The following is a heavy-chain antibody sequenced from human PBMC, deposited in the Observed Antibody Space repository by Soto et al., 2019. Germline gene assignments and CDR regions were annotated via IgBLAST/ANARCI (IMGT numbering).Heavy chain of an antibody. CDR2: INAGNGNT. D-gene: IGHD6-19*01. Sequence: ASVKVSFKASGYTFTSYAMHWVRQAPGQRLEWMGWINAGNGNTKYSQKFQGRVTITRDTSASTAYMELSSLRSEDTAVYYCARDRAGYYGMDVWGQGTTVTVSS. CDR3: ARDRAGYYGMDV. CDR1: GYTFTSYA. J-gene: IGHJ6*02. V-gene: IGHV1-3*01.